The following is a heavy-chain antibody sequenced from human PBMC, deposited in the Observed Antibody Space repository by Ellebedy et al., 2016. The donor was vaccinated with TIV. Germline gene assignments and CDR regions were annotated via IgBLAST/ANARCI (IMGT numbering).Heavy chain of an antibody. D-gene: IGHD6-19*01. V-gene: IGHV3-23*01. J-gene: IGHJ5*02. CDR1: GFTFSSYA. Sequence: GESLKISCAASGFTFSSYAMSWVRQAPGKGLEWVSAISGSGGSTYYADSVKGRFTISRDNSKNTLYLQMNSLRAEDTAVYYCAKDISVAGTNWFDPWGQGTLVTVSS. CDR3: AKDISVAGTNWFDP. CDR2: ISGSGGST.